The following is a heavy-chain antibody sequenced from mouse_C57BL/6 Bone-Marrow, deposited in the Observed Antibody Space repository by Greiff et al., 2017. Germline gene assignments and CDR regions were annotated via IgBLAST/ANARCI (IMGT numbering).Heavy chain of an antibody. Sequence: EVQLQQSGAELVRTGASVKLSCTASGFNIKDDYMHWVKQRPEQGLEWIGWIDPENGDTEYASKFQGKANITADTSSNTAYLQLSSLSSEDTAVYYCTTRDYEYYYSMDYWGQGTSVTVSS. V-gene: IGHV14-4*01. CDR3: TTRDYEYYYSMDY. J-gene: IGHJ4*01. CDR2: IDPENGDT. D-gene: IGHD2-4*01. CDR1: GFNIKDDY.